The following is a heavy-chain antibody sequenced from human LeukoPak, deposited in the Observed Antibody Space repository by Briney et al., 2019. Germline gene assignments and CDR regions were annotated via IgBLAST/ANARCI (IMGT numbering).Heavy chain of an antibody. Sequence: HTGGSLRLSCAASGFTFSNYGMNWVRQAPGKGLEWVSYISASRSSISYADSVRGRFTISRDNSKNTLYLQMNRLRVDDAAVYYCARAPVTSCRGAFCYPFDYWGQGILVTVTS. CDR2: ISASRSSI. CDR3: ARAPVTSCRGAFCYPFDY. J-gene: IGHJ4*02. D-gene: IGHD2-21*01. CDR1: GFTFSNYG. V-gene: IGHV3-48*01.